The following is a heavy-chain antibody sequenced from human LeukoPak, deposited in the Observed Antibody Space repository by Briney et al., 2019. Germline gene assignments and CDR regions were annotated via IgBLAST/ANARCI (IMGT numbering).Heavy chain of an antibody. CDR2: ISAYNGNT. V-gene: IGHV1-18*01. CDR1: GYTFTSYG. CDR3: ARDRKDSSGYYTPYYYYYYGMDV. Sequence: ASVKVSCKASGYTFTSYGISWVRQAPGQGLEWMGWISAYNGNTNYAQKLQGRVTMTTDTSTSTAYMELRSLRSDDTAVYYCARDRKDSSGYYTPYYYYYYGMDVWGQGTTVTVSS. J-gene: IGHJ6*02. D-gene: IGHD3-22*01.